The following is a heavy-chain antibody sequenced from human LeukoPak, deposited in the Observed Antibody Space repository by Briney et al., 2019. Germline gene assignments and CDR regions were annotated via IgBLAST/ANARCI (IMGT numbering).Heavy chain of an antibody. J-gene: IGHJ4*02. CDR1: GFTLTDHY. Sequence: GGSLRLSCTVSGFTLTDHYMSWFRQSPGRGLEWISWITSSGNTRDYADSVKGRFTISRDNTKNSVYLQMTSLRPDDTAVYYCARDPDYGDPYWGQGNLVTVSS. V-gene: IGHV3-11*01. D-gene: IGHD4-17*01. CDR2: ITSSGNTR. CDR3: ARDPDYGDPY.